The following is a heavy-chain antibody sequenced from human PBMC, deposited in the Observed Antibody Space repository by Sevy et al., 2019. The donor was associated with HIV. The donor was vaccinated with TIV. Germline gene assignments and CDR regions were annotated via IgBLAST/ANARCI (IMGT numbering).Heavy chain of an antibody. Sequence: GGSLRLSCAASGFPFHDHAMHWVRQSPGKGLEWVSGISWNSGSIGYANSVKGRFTISRDNAKQSIYLQMNNLRPDDTAFYYCANDRNRGCDSFNCYSYYYCYYGLDVWGQGTTVTVSS. D-gene: IGHD2-21*02. CDR2: ISWNSGSI. CDR1: GFPFHDHA. V-gene: IGHV3-9*01. J-gene: IGHJ6*02. CDR3: ANDRNRGCDSFNCYSYYYCYYGLDV.